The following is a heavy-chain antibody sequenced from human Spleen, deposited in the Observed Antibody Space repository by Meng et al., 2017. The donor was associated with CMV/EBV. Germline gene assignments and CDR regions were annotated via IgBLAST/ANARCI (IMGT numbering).Heavy chain of an antibody. CDR2: ISWNSGSI. J-gene: IGHJ4*02. CDR1: EFTFSSYA. Sequence: GGSLRLSCAASEFTFSSYAMHWVRQAPGKGLEWVSGISWNSGSIDYADSVEGRFTISRDNAKNSLYLQMNSLRAEDTALYYCAKDHYDSSGSYFDSWGQGTLVTVSS. V-gene: IGHV3-9*01. CDR3: AKDHYDSSGSYFDS. D-gene: IGHD3-22*01.